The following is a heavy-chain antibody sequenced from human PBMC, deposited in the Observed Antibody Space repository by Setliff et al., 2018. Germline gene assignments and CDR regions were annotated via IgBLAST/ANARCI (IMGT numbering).Heavy chain of an antibody. CDR2: ISAYIGNT. Sequence: ASVKVSCKASGYTFTSYGISWVRQAPGQGLEWMGWISAYIGNTNYAQKRQGRVTMTTDTSTSTAYMELGSLRSDDTAVYYCARDPGWFGELLGYFDYWGQGTLVTVSS. D-gene: IGHD3-10*01. V-gene: IGHV1-18*01. CDR3: ARDPGWFGELLGYFDY. CDR1: GYTFTSYG. J-gene: IGHJ4*02.